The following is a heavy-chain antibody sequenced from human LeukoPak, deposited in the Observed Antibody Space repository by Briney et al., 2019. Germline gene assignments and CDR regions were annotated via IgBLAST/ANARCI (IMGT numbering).Heavy chain of an antibody. CDR1: GFTFSRYW. CDR3: TKYPDNSGYSDY. Sequence: GGSLRLSCVTSGFTFSRYWLEWVRQAPGKGLEWVANINQDGSLKNYVDSVKGRFTISRDNAKNSLYLQMSSLRAEDTAVYYCTKYPDNSGYSDYWGRGTLVTVSS. J-gene: IGHJ4*02. V-gene: IGHV3-7*01. CDR2: INQDGSLK. D-gene: IGHD3-22*01.